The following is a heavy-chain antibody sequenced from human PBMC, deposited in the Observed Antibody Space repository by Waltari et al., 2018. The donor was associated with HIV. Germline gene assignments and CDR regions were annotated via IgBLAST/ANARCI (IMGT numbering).Heavy chain of an antibody. J-gene: IGHJ4*02. V-gene: IGHV4-38-2*01. CDR1: GYSISSDYY. CDR2: AYRSGST. CDR3: GSGSRRGHSHGIDY. Sequence: QVQLHESGPGMVKPSETLSLTCAVPGYSISSDYYWGWIRQPPGKGLEWIGSAYRSGSTYYSPSLKSRVPISLATSRNQFSRKLNSVAAADTAVYYCGSGSRRGHSHGIDYWGQGTLVTVSS. D-gene: IGHD5-18*01.